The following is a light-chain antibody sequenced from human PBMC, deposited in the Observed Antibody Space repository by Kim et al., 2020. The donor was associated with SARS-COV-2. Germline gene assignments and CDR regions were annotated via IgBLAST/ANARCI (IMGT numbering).Light chain of an antibody. V-gene: IGLV2-14*03. Sequence: QSVLAQPASVSGSPGQSITISCTGTSSDVGGYNYVSWYQQHPGKAPKLMIYDVSHRPSGVSNRFSGSKSGNTASLTISGLQSEDEADYYCRSYTSSSTLGVFGGGTKLTVL. CDR2: DVS. CDR1: SSDVGGYNY. J-gene: IGLJ2*01. CDR3: RSYTSSSTLGV.